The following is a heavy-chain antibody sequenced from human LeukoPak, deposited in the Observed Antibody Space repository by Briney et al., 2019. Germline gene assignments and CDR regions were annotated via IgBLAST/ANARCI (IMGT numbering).Heavy chain of an antibody. V-gene: IGHV1-18*04. CDR1: GYTFTIYG. D-gene: IGHD6-19*01. J-gene: IGHJ4*02. CDR2: ISAYNGNT. Sequence: ASVKVSFKASGYTFTIYGISWVRQAPGQGLEGMGWISAYNGNTNYAQKLQGRVTMTTDTSTSTAYMELRSLRSDDTAVYYCAREYREQWLATDYWGQGTLVTVSS. CDR3: AREYREQWLATDY.